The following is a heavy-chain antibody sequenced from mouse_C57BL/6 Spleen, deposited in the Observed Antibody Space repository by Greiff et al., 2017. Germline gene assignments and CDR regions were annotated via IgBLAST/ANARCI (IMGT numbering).Heavy chain of an antibody. V-gene: IGHV3-6*01. CDR1: GYSITSGYY. CDR3: ARELGLWFAY. D-gene: IGHD4-1*01. CDR2: ISYDGST. J-gene: IGHJ3*01. Sequence: ESGPGLVKPSQSLSLTCSVTGYSITSGYYWNWLRQFPGNKLEWLGFISYDGSTNYNPSLKNRISITRDPSKNRFFLKLNSVTTEDTATDYCARELGLWFAYWGQGTMVTVSA.